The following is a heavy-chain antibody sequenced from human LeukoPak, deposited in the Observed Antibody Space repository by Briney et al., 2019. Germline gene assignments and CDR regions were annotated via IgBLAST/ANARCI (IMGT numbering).Heavy chain of an antibody. CDR3: ARRRYSSGWTDY. Sequence: ETLXXXCAVYGGSFSGYYWSWLRQPPGKGLEWIGEINHSGSTNYNPSLKSRVTISVDTSKNQFSLKLSSVTAADTAVYYCARRRYSSGWTDYWGQGTLVTVSS. D-gene: IGHD6-19*01. V-gene: IGHV4-34*01. CDR2: INHSGST. J-gene: IGHJ4*02. CDR1: GGSFSGYY.